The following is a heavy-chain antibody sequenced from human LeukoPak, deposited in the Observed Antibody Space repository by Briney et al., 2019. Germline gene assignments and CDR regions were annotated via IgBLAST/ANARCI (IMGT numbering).Heavy chain of an antibody. CDR3: ASLGEYSYDY. CDR1: GYDLTTYA. J-gene: IGHJ4*02. Sequence: GASVKVSCKASGYDLTTYALHWVRQAPGQRFEWLGWINAGHGRPEYSQKFQGRVTFTRDISANTAYMDLTGLTSEDTGVYYCASLGEYSYDYWGQGTLVTVSS. V-gene: IGHV1-3*01. CDR2: INAGHGRP. D-gene: IGHD2/OR15-2a*01.